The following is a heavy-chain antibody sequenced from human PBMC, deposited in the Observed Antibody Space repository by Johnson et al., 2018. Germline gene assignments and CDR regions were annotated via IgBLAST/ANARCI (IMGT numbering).Heavy chain of an antibody. CDR1: GFTFSKAW. CDR2: IKSKKDGGTT. CDR3: TTDTSPPYIYDATGHG. D-gene: IGHD4/OR15-4a*01. J-gene: IGHJ4*02. V-gene: IGHV3-15*07. Sequence: EVQLVESGGGLVKPGGSLRLSCVVSGFTFSKAWMNWVRQAPGKGLEWVGRIKSKKDGGTTDYAAPVKGRLTISRDDSKNTVYLQMNSLKTEDTAVYYCTTDTSPPYIYDATGHGWGQGIMVTVSS.